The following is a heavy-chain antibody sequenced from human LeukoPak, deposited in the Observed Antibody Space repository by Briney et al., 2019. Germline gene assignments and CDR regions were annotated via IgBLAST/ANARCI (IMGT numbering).Heavy chain of an antibody. V-gene: IGHV4-61*02. CDR2: IYTSGST. D-gene: IGHD6-13*01. Sequence: RTSETLSLTCTVSGGSISSSSYYWSWIRQPAGKGLEWIGRIYTSGSTNYNPSLKSRVTISVDTSKNQFSLKLSSVTAADTAVYYCARLYSSSWRIDYWGQGTLVTVSS. J-gene: IGHJ4*02. CDR3: ARLYSSSWRIDY. CDR1: GGSISSSSYY.